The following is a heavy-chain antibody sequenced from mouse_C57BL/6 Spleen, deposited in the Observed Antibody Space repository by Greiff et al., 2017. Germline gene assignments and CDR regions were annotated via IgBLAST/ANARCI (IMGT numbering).Heavy chain of an antibody. CDR1: GYTFTSYW. CDR2: IDPSDSET. D-gene: IGHD3-3*01. CDR3: ARRGNPLGDY. J-gene: IGHJ2*01. Sequence: QVQLQQPGAELVRPGSSVKLSCKASGYTFTSYWMHWVKQRPIQGLEWIGNIDPSDSETHYNQKFKDKATLTVDKSSSTAYMQLSSLTSEDSAVYYCARRGNPLGDYWGQGTTLTVSS. V-gene: IGHV1-52*01.